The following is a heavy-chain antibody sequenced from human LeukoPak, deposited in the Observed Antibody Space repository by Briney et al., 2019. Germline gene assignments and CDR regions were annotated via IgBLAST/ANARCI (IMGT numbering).Heavy chain of an antibody. V-gene: IGHV1-69*13. Sequence: SVKVSCKASGGTFSSYAVSWVRQAPGQGLEWMGGIIPIFGTANYAQKFQGRVTITADESTSTAYMELSSLRSEDTAVYYCARPKDSGFSFGESTNWFDPWGQGTLVTVSS. CDR2: IIPIFGTA. J-gene: IGHJ5*02. CDR3: ARPKDSGFSFGESTNWFDP. CDR1: GGTFSSYA. D-gene: IGHD3-10*01.